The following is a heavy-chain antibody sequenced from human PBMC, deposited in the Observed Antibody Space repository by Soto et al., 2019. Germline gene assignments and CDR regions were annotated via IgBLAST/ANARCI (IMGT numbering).Heavy chain of an antibody. D-gene: IGHD3-3*01. J-gene: IGHJ4*02. CDR3: ARERKSGYFDY. CDR2: IWYDGSNK. CDR1: GFTFSSYG. Sequence: QVQLVESGGGVVQPGRSLRLSCAASGFTFSSYGMQWVRQAPGKGLEWVAVIWYDGSNKYYADSVKGRFTISRDNSKNTLYLQMNSLRAEDTAVYYCARERKSGYFDYWGQGTLVTVCS. V-gene: IGHV3-33*01.